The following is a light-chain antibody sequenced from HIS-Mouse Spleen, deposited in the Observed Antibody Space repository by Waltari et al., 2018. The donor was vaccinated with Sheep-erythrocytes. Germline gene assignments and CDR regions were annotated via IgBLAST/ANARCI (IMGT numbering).Light chain of an antibody. V-gene: IGLV3-21*02. Sequence: SYVLTQPPSVSVAPGQTARITCGGNNIGSKSVHWYQQKPGQAPVLVVSDDSDRPSGIPERFAGSNSGNTAALTVSRVEAGDEADYYCQVWDSSSDHVVFGGGTKLTVL. CDR2: DDS. J-gene: IGLJ2*01. CDR3: QVWDSSSDHVV. CDR1: NIGSKS.